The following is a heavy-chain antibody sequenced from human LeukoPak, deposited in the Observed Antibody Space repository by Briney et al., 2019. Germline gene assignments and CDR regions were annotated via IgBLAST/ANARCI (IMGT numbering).Heavy chain of an antibody. Sequence: PGGSLRLSCAASGFTFSSYGMHRVRQAPGKGLEWVAVISYVGSNKYYADSVKGRFTISRDNSKNTLYLQMNSLRAEDTAVYYCAKALLDAFDIWGQGTMVTVSS. CDR2: ISYVGSNK. J-gene: IGHJ3*02. V-gene: IGHV3-30*18. CDR3: AKALLDAFDI. CDR1: GFTFSSYG.